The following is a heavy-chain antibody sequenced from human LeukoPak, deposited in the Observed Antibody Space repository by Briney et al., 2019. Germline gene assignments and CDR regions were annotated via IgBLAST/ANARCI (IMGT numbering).Heavy chain of an antibody. V-gene: IGHV4-59*01. J-gene: IGHJ4*02. CDR1: GGSISSYY. CDR2: IYYSGST. D-gene: IGHD6-13*01. CDR3: ARVAAGGRPLFDY. Sequence: SETLSLTCTVSGGSISSYYWSWIRQPPGKGLEWIGYIYYSGSTNYNPSLKSRVTISVDTSKNQFSLKLSSVTAADAAVYYCARVAAGGRPLFDYWGQGTLVTVSS.